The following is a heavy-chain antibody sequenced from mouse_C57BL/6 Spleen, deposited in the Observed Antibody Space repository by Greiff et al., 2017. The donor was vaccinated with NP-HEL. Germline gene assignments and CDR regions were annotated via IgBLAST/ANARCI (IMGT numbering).Heavy chain of an antibody. V-gene: IGHV1-50*01. CDR1: GYTFTSYW. CDR2: IDPSDSYT. CDR3: ARPTDDY. J-gene: IGHJ2*01. Sequence: QVQLQQPGAELVKPGASVKLSCKASGYTFTSYWMQWVKQRPGQGLEWIGEIDPSDSYTNYNQKFKGKATLTVDTASSTAYLQLSSLTSEDYAVYYCARPTDDYWGQGTTLTVSS.